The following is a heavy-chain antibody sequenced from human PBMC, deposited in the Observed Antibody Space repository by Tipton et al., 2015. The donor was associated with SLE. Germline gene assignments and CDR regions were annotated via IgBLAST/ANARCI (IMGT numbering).Heavy chain of an antibody. CDR1: GGSIRSGDYY. V-gene: IGHV4-31*03. CDR3: ARHPGASFDF. Sequence: TLSLTCTVSGGSIRSGDYYCSWIRQHPGKGLEWIGYIHDSGATFYNPSLRSRSAISVDTSQNQFSLRLTSATAADTAIYYCARHPGASFDFWGQGILVTFSS. CDR2: IHDSGAT. J-gene: IGHJ4*02.